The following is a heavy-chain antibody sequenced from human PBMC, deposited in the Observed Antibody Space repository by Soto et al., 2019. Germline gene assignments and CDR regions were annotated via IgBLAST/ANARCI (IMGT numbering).Heavy chain of an antibody. CDR3: AKDLTGGSGAFDY. CDR1: GFTFSSYA. J-gene: IGHJ4*02. Sequence: GGSLRLSWAASGFTFSSYAMSWVRQAPGKGLEWVSAISGSGGSTYYADSVKGRFTISRDNSKNTLYLQMNSLRAEDTAVYYCAKDLTGGSGAFDYWGQGTLVTVSS. D-gene: IGHD1-26*01. V-gene: IGHV3-23*01. CDR2: ISGSGGST.